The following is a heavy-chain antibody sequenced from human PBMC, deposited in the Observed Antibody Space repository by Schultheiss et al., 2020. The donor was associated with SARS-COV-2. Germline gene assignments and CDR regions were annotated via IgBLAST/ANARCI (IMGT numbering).Heavy chain of an antibody. V-gene: IGHV3-23*01. CDR3: AKDLHDSSGYYHYYYGMDV. CDR1: GFTFSSYA. Sequence: GESLKISCAASGFTFSSYAMSWVRQAPGKGLEWVSAISGSGGSTYYADSVKGRFTISRDNSKNTLYLQMNSLRAEDTAVYYCAKDLHDSSGYYHYYYGMDVWGQGTTVTVSS. J-gene: IGHJ6*02. D-gene: IGHD3-22*01. CDR2: ISGSGGST.